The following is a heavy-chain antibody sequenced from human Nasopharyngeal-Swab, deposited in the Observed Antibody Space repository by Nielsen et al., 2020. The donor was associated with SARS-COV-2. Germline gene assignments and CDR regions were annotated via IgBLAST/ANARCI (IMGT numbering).Heavy chain of an antibody. V-gene: IGHV3-48*03. CDR3: ARSIAVAADH. CDR1: GFTFSSYE. CDR2: ISSSGSTI. J-gene: IGHJ5*02. Sequence: GGSLRLSCAASGFTFSSYEMNWVRQAPGKGLEWVSYISSSGSTIYYADSVKGRFTISRDNAKNSLYLQMNSLRAEDTAVYYCARSIAVAADHWGQGTLVTVSS. D-gene: IGHD6-19*01.